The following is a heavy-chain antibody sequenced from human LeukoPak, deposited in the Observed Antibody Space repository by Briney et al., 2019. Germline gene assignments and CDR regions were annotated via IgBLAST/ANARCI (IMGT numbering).Heavy chain of an antibody. CDR1: GFTFNDYY. D-gene: IGHD6-6*01. V-gene: IGHV3-11*04. CDR3: ARTGTVRPDY. CDR2: LCCTGTII. J-gene: IGHJ4*02. Sequence: GGSVTLSCAVSGFTFNDYYKSWIRQSRGKGLEWVSYLCCTGTIIYYADSVKGPLTISRDNAKNSLYLQMKSLRAEGTAVYYCARTGTVRPDYWGQGTLVTVSS.